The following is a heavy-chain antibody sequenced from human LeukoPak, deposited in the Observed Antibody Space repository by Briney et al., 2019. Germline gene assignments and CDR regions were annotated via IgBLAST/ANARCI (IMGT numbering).Heavy chain of an antibody. Sequence: SVKVSCKASGGTYSSYSINWVRQAPGQGLEWMGRVLPVLGLSKTAQNFQGRVTITADKSTTTAYMELSSLRSEDTAVYYCARGSYYGSGSATDAFDIWGQGTKVTVSS. V-gene: IGHV1-69*04. CDR3: ARGSYYGSGSATDAFDI. J-gene: IGHJ3*02. CDR1: GGTYSSYS. D-gene: IGHD3-10*01. CDR2: VLPVLGLS.